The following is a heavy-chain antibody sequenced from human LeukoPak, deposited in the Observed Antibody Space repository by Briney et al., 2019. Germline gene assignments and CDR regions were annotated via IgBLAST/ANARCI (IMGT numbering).Heavy chain of an antibody. CDR2: VYYTGVT. D-gene: IGHD1-14*01. CDR3: AREPRDFYWFET. CDR1: GDSGTSGGYY. V-gene: IGHV4-31*03. J-gene: IGHJ5*02. Sequence: SETLSLTCSVSGDSGTSGGYYWSWIRQHPGKGLEWIGYVYYTGVTYYSPSLQSRVTISVDTSKNQLSLKLSAVTAADTAVYFCAREPRDFYWFETWGQGALVTVS.